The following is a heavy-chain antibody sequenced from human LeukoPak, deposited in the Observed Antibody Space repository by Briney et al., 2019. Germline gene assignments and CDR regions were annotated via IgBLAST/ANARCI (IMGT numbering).Heavy chain of an antibody. J-gene: IGHJ6*02. V-gene: IGHV1-46*01. D-gene: IGHD3-16*01. CDR3: ARDGSFTSYYYGMDV. CDR2: ISPSGGST. CDR1: GYTFTSYY. Sequence: ASVKVSCKASGYTFTSYYMHWVRQAPGQGLEWMGIISPSGGSTGYAQKFQGRVTMTRDPSRSTVYMELSSLSSEDTAVYYCARDGSFTSYYYGMDVWGQGTTVTVSS.